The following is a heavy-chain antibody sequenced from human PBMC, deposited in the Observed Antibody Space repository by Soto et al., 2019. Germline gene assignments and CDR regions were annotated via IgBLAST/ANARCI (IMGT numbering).Heavy chain of an antibody. Sequence: EVQLVESGGDLVQPGGSLRLSCAASGFTFSGHWMHWVRQVPGKGLEWVSRINTDGATSTYADSVKGRFTISRDNAKNTPNLQMSALRAEDTALYYCAREAGYCSRTSCYRRAFDTWGRGTTVTVSS. CDR2: INTDGATS. J-gene: IGHJ3*02. CDR3: AREAGYCSRTSCYRRAFDT. D-gene: IGHD2-2*01. CDR1: GFTFSGHW. V-gene: IGHV3-74*03.